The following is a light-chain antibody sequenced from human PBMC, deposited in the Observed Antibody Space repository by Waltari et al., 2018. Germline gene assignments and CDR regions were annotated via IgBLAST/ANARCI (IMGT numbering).Light chain of an antibody. CDR3: QQRRNWPLT. CDR2: DRS. J-gene: IGKJ4*01. Sequence: DIVLTQSPAILSLSPGERAPLSCRASQSVTNYLAWYQQKPGQAPRLLFYDRSNRATGIPARFSGSGFGTDFTLTISSLEPEDFAVYYCQQRRNWPLTFGGGTKVEIK. V-gene: IGKV3-11*01. CDR1: QSVTNY.